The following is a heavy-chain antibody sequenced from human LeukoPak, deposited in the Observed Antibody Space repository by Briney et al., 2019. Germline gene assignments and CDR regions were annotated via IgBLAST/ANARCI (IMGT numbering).Heavy chain of an antibody. Sequence: PGGSLRLSCAASGFTFGNFAMSWVRQAPGKGLEWVSSISSSSTYIYYADSVKGRFTISRDNAKDSLYLQMNSLRAEDTAVYFCARILYGDYVDYWGQGTLVTVSS. D-gene: IGHD4-17*01. CDR1: GFTFGNFA. CDR2: ISSSSTYI. V-gene: IGHV3-21*01. CDR3: ARILYGDYVDY. J-gene: IGHJ4*02.